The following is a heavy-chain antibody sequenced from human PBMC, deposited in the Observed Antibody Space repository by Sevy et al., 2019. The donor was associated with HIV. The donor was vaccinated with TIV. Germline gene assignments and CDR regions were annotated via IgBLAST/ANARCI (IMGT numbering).Heavy chain of an antibody. CDR2: FDPEDGET. CDR1: GYTLTELS. Sequence: ASVKVSCKVSGYTLTELSMHWVRQAPGKWLEWMGGFDPEDGETIYAQKFQGRVTMTEDTSTDTAYMELSSLRSEDTAVYYCATVVQLWSPYYFDYWGQGTLVTVSS. V-gene: IGHV1-24*01. CDR3: ATVVQLWSPYYFDY. D-gene: IGHD5-18*01. J-gene: IGHJ4*02.